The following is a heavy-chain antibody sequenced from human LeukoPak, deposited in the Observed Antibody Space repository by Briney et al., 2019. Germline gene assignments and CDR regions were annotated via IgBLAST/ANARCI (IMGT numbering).Heavy chain of an antibody. CDR3: ANYLSGSYYVFDY. Sequence: GGSLRLSCAASGFTFSSYAMSWVRQAPGKGLEWVSAISGSGGSTYYADSVKGRFTISRDNSKNTLYLQMNGLRAEDTAVYYCANYLSGSYYVFDYWGQGTLVTVSS. CDR1: GFTFSSYA. J-gene: IGHJ4*02. V-gene: IGHV3-23*01. CDR2: ISGSGGST. D-gene: IGHD1-26*01.